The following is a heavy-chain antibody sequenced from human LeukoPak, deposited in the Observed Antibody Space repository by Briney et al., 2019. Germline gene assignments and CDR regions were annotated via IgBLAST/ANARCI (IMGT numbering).Heavy chain of an antibody. CDR1: GLTFSNYW. CDR3: ASGGSYYPLFDY. Sequence: GESLTLSCAASGLTFSNYWMSWVRQAPGKGLEWVANIKQDGSEKYYVESVKGRFTISRDNAKNSLYLQMNSLRAEDTALYYCASGGSYYPLFDYWGQGTLVTVSS. D-gene: IGHD1-26*01. CDR2: IKQDGSEK. J-gene: IGHJ4*02. V-gene: IGHV3-7*01.